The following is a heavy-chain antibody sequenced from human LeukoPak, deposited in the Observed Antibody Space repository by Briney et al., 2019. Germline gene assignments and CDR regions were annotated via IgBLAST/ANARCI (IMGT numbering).Heavy chain of an antibody. CDR2: IYSSGNT. CDR1: GGSISSLSYY. Sequence: SSETLSLTCTVSGGSISSLSYYWSWIRQPAGKGLEWIGRIYSSGNTNYNPSLKSRVTISVDTSKNQFSLKLSSVTAADTAVYYCASVDTMVRGVMDWFDPWGQGTLVTVSS. V-gene: IGHV4-61*02. D-gene: IGHD3-10*01. J-gene: IGHJ5*02. CDR3: ASVDTMVRGVMDWFDP.